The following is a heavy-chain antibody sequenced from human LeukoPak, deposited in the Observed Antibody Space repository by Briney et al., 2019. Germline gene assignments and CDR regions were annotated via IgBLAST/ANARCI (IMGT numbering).Heavy chain of an antibody. CDR1: GFTFSNAW. J-gene: IGHJ4*02. Sequence: PGGSLRLSCAASGFTFSNAWMSWVRQAPGKGLEWVGRIKSKSDGGATDYAAPVKGRFTISRDDSKNTLYLQMNSLKTEDTAVYYCTTDPELRFLEWLPDYWGQGTLVTVSS. V-gene: IGHV3-15*01. CDR3: TTDPELRFLEWLPDY. CDR2: IKSKSDGGAT. D-gene: IGHD3-3*01.